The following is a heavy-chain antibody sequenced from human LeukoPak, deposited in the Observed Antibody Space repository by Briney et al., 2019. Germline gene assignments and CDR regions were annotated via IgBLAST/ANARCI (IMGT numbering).Heavy chain of an antibody. CDR3: AKDRVGAVSDNWFDP. V-gene: IGHV3-23*01. D-gene: IGHD3-16*01. J-gene: IGHJ5*02. CDR1: GFTFSTYA. Sequence: GGSLRLSCAASGFTFSTYAMNWVRQAPGKGLEWVSGISSSGASTYYADSVKGRFTISRDNSKNMLYLQMNSLRVEDTAVYYCAKDRVGAVSDNWFDPWGQGTLATVSS. CDR2: ISSSGAST.